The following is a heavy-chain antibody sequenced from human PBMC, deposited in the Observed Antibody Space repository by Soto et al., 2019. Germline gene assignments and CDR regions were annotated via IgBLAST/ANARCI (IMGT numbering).Heavy chain of an antibody. V-gene: IGHV3-66*01. D-gene: IGHD4-17*01. CDR3: ARVLTTTVTADAFDI. Sequence: EVQLVESGGGLVQPGGSLRLSCAASGFTVSSNYMSWVRQAPGKGLEWVSVIYSGGSTYYADSVKGRFTISRDNSKNTLYLQMNSLRAEDTAVYYCARVLTTTVTADAFDIWGQGTMVTVSS. J-gene: IGHJ3*02. CDR2: IYSGGST. CDR1: GFTVSSNY.